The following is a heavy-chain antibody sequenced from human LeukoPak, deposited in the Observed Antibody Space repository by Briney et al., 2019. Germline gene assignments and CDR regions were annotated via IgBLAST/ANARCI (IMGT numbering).Heavy chain of an antibody. Sequence: SETLSLTCAVCGGSFSGYYWSWIRQPPGKGLEWIGEINHSGSTNYNPSLKSRVTISVDTSKNQFSLKLSSVTAADTAVYYCARVLERFLEWYTTTYNWFDPWGQGTLVTVSS. V-gene: IGHV4-34*01. J-gene: IGHJ5*02. CDR3: ARVLERFLEWYTTTYNWFDP. D-gene: IGHD3-3*01. CDR2: INHSGST. CDR1: GGSFSGYY.